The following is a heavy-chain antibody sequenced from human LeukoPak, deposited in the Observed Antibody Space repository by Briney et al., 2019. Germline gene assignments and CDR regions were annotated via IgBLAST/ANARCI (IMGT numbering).Heavy chain of an antibody. V-gene: IGHV3-30-3*01. J-gene: IGHJ4*02. CDR1: GFTFSSYV. CDR2: ISFDGSNK. Sequence: GGSLKLSCAASGFTFSSYVMHWVRQAPGKGLEWVAVISFDGSNKYYADSVKGRFTISRDNAKNSLYLQMNSLRAEDTAVYYCARDGESGSYLDYWGQGTLVTVSS. D-gene: IGHD1-26*01. CDR3: ARDGESGSYLDY.